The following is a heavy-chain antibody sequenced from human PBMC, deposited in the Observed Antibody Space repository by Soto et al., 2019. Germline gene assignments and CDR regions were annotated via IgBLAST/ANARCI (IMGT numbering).Heavy chain of an antibody. D-gene: IGHD6-13*01. CDR1: GYTFTSYG. V-gene: IGHV1-18*04. CDR2: ISAYNGNT. CDR3: ARHLRRTSSRWYGYYYYCYGMGV. J-gene: IGHJ6*02. Sequence: ASVKVSCKASGYTFTSYGISWVRQAPVQGLEWMGWISAYNGNTNYAQKLQGRVTMTTDTSKSTAYMELSSLRSDDTAVYYCARHLRRTSSRWYGYYYYCYGMGVWAQGSTVTLSS.